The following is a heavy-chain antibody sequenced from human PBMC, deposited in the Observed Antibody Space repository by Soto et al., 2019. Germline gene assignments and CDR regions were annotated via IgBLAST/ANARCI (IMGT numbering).Heavy chain of an antibody. CDR1: GYTFTSYG. V-gene: IGHV1-18*04. Sequence: ASVKVSCKASGYTFTSYGISWVRQAPGQGLEWMGWISAYNGNTNYAQKLQGRVTMTTDTSTSTAYMELRSLRSDDTAVYYCARAVAAAGKGTIYYFDYWGQGTLVTVSS. CDR3: ARAVAAAGKGTIYYFDY. D-gene: IGHD6-13*01. J-gene: IGHJ4*02. CDR2: ISAYNGNT.